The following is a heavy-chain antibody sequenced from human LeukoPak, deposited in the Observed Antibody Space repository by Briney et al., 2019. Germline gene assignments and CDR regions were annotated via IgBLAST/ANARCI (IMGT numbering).Heavy chain of an antibody. Sequence: ASVKVSCKASGYTFTSYGISWVRQAPGQGLEWMGWINPNSGGTNYAQKFQGRVTMTRDTSISTAYMELSRLRSDDTAVYYCARGRNTVTTPFDYWGQGTLVTVSS. CDR1: GYTFTSYG. V-gene: IGHV1-2*02. CDR3: ARGRNTVTTPFDY. D-gene: IGHD4-17*01. J-gene: IGHJ4*02. CDR2: INPNSGGT.